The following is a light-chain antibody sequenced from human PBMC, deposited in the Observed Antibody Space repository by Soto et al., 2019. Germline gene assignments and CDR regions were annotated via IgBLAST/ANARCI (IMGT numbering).Light chain of an antibody. V-gene: IGKV3-20*01. J-gene: IGKJ2*01. Sequence: EIVLTQSPGTLSLSPGERATLSCRASQSVSSSYLAWYQQKPGQAPRLRIYGASSMATGITDRFSGSGSGTDFTLTISRLEPEDFAVYYCQQYGSSPPYTFGQGTKLEIK. CDR1: QSVSSSY. CDR2: GAS. CDR3: QQYGSSPPYT.